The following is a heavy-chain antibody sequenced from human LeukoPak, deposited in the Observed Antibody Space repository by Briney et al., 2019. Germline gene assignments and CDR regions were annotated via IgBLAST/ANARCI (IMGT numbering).Heavy chain of an antibody. V-gene: IGHV3-21*01. CDR3: ARVSGSVDY. CDR1: GFSLTTYA. CDR2: ISSSSSYI. Sequence: PGGSLRLSCAASGFSLTTYAMGWVRQAPGKGLEWVSSISSSSSYIYYADSVKGRFTISRDNAKNSLYLQMNSLRAEDTAVYYCARVSGSVDYWGQGTLVTVSS. J-gene: IGHJ4*02. D-gene: IGHD1-26*01.